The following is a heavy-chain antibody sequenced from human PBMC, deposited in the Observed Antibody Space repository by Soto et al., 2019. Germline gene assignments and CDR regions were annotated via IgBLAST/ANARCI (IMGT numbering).Heavy chain of an antibody. D-gene: IGHD6-19*01. CDR2: ISSSSSTI. Sequence: PGGSLRLSCAASGFTFSSYSMNWVRQAPGKGLEWVSYISSSSSTIYYADSVKGRFTISRDNAKNSLYLQMNSLRDEDTAVYYCASATWDSTGWYGYFQHWGQGTLVTAPQ. CDR1: GFTFSSYS. V-gene: IGHV3-48*02. J-gene: IGHJ1*01. CDR3: ASATWDSTGWYGYFQH.